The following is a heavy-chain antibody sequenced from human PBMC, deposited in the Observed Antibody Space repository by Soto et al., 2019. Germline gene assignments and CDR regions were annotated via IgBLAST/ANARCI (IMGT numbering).Heavy chain of an antibody. Sequence: QMQLQESGPGLVKPSETLSLTCTVSGGSISSSSYYWGWIRQPPGQGLEWLGTIYSLGNTYYNPSLKSRVIISVDKSKSQLFLKLSSVTAPDTAVYYCARQIYDSSGYYYAYWGQGTVVTVSS. J-gene: IGHJ4*02. CDR1: GGSISSSSYY. D-gene: IGHD3-22*01. CDR2: IYSLGNT. V-gene: IGHV4-39*01. CDR3: ARQIYDSSGYYYAY.